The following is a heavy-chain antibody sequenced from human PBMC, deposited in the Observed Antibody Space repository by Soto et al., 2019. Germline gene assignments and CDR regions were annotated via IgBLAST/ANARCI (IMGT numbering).Heavy chain of an antibody. J-gene: IGHJ4*02. V-gene: IGHV3-21*01. CDR2: ISSSSSYI. Sequence: GGSLRLSCAASGFTFSSYSMNWVRQAPGKGLEWVSSISSSSSYIYYADSVKGRFTISRDNAKNSLYLQMNSLRAEDTAVYYCARATQDGYYNARTFDYWGQGTLVTVSS. CDR3: ARATQDGYYNARTFDY. CDR1: GFTFSSYS. D-gene: IGHD3-9*01.